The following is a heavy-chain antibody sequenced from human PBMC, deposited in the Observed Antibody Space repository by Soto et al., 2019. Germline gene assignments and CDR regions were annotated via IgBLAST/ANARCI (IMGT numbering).Heavy chain of an antibody. J-gene: IGHJ3*02. CDR2: IIPILGIA. CDR3: ATPLQDIVVVPAADAFDI. CDR1: GGTFSSYT. D-gene: IGHD2-2*01. Sequence: QVQLVQSGAEVKKPGSSVKVSCKASGGTFSSYTISWVRQAPGQGLEWMGRIIPILGIANYAQKFQGRGTITADKSTSTAYMELSSLRSEDTAVYYCATPLQDIVVVPAADAFDIWGQGTMVTVSS. V-gene: IGHV1-69*02.